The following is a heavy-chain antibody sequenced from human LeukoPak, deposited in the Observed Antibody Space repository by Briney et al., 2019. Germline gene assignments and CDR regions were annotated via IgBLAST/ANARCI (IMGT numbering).Heavy chain of an antibody. Sequence: ASVKVSCKASGYTFTSYGISWVRQAPGQGLEWMGWISAYNGNTNYAQKLQGRVTMTTDTSTSTAYMELRSLRSDDTAVYYCARYDFWSGYYRDYYYYMDVWGKGTTVTVSS. CDR3: ARYDFWSGYYRDYYYYMDV. V-gene: IGHV1-18*01. CDR1: GYTFTSYG. D-gene: IGHD3-3*01. CDR2: ISAYNGNT. J-gene: IGHJ6*03.